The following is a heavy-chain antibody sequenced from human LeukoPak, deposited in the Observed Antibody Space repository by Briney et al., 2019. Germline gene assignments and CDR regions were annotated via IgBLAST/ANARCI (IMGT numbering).Heavy chain of an antibody. V-gene: IGHV3-7*04. CDR2: INQDVSEK. J-gene: IGHJ4*02. Sequence: GGSLRLSCAASGFTFSNYWMSWVRQAPGKGLEWVANINQDVSEKYYVDSVKGRFTISRDNAKNSGYLQMSGLRAEDTAVYYCARDISGWYNLDYWGQGTLVTVSS. CDR1: GFTFSNYW. D-gene: IGHD6-19*01. CDR3: ARDISGWYNLDY.